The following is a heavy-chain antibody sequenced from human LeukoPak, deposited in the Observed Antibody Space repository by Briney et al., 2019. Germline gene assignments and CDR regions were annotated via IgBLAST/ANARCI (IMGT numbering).Heavy chain of an antibody. CDR3: ARRSETDAFDI. Sequence: SETLSLTCTVSGGSISSSSYYWGWIRQPPGKGLEWIGRTYTSGSTNYNPSLKSRVTMSVDTSKNQFSLKLSSVTAADTAVYYCARRSETDAFDIWGQGTMVTVSS. CDR2: TYTSGST. CDR1: GGSISSSSYY. D-gene: IGHD2-15*01. V-gene: IGHV4-61*05. J-gene: IGHJ3*02.